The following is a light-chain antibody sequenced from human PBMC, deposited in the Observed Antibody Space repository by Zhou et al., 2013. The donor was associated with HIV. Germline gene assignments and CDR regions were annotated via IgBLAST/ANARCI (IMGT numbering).Light chain of an antibody. V-gene: IGKV3-20*01. CDR2: GAS. Sequence: EIVLTQSPGTLSLSPGERATLSCSASQSVTANFLAWYQQKPGQAPRLLIYGASSRATGIPDRFSGSGSGTDFTLTISRLEPEDFAVYYCQQYGSSITFGQGT. CDR1: QSVTANF. CDR3: QQYGSSIT. J-gene: IGKJ5*01.